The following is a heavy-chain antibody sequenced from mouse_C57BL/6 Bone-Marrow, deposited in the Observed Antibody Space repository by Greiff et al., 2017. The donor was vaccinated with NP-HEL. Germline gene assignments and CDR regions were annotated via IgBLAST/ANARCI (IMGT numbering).Heavy chain of an antibody. D-gene: IGHD1-1*01. CDR2: IYPRSGNT. J-gene: IGHJ4*01. CDR3: ARPYYYGSIAMDY. Sequence: ESGAELARPGASVKLSCKASGYTFTSYGISWVKQRTGQGLEWIGEIYPRSGNTYYNEKFKGKATLTADKSSSTAYMELCSLTSEDSAVYFCARPYYYGSIAMDYWGQGTSVTVSS. V-gene: IGHV1-81*01. CDR1: GYTFTSYG.